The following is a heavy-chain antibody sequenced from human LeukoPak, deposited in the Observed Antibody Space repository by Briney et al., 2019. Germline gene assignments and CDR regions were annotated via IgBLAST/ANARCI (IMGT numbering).Heavy chain of an antibody. CDR1: GYPLSDYY. CDR3: ARVRVNSCDY. J-gene: IGHJ4*02. D-gene: IGHD2-2*01. Sequence: ASVTISCKTSGYPLSDYYMHWVRQAPGQGLEWMGWIRGDTGDTDSPQKFRGRVTMTRDTSTDTAYLELGRLRYDDTAIYFCARVRVNSCDYWGQGTLVTVSS. V-gene: IGHV1-2*02. CDR2: IRGDTGDT.